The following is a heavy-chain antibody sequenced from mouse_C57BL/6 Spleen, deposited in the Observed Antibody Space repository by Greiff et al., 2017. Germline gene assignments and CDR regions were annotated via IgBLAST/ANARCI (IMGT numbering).Heavy chain of an antibody. CDR1: GFSLTSYG. D-gene: IGHD2-4*01. CDR3: ARKVYDYDNAWFAD. CDR2: IWSGGST. V-gene: IGHV2-2*01. Sequence: VQLQQSGPGLVQPSQSLSITCTVSGFSLTSYGVHWVRQSPGKGLEWLGVIWSGGSTDYNAAFISRLSISKDNSTSQVFFKMNSLQADDTAIYYCARKVYDYDNAWFADWGQGTLVTVSA. J-gene: IGHJ3*01.